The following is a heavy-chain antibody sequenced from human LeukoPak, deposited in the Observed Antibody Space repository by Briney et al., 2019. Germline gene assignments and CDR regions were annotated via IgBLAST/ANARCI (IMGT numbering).Heavy chain of an antibody. J-gene: IGHJ6*02. D-gene: IGHD3-10*01. CDR3: ARDLASVVRGVVNSHGMDV. Sequence: PGGSLRLSCAASGFTFSSYSMKWVRQAPGKELEWVSCISSSSSYIYYADSVKGRFTISRDNAKNSLYLQMNSLRAEDTAVYYCARDLASVVRGVVNSHGMDVWGQGTTVTVSS. CDR2: ISSSSSYI. CDR1: GFTFSSYS. V-gene: IGHV3-21*01.